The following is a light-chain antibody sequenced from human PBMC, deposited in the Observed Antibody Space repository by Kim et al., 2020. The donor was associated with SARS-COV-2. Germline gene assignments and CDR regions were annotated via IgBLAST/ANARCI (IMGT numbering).Light chain of an antibody. V-gene: IGLV2-14*03. CDR3: SSYTSSSTYV. CDR2: DVS. CDR1: SSDVGGYNY. J-gene: IGLJ1*01. Sequence: GQSITISCTGTSSDVGGYNYVSWYQQHPGKAPKRMIYDVSNRPSGVSNRFSGSKSGNTASLTISGLQAEEEADYYCSSYTSSSTYVFGTVTKVTVL.